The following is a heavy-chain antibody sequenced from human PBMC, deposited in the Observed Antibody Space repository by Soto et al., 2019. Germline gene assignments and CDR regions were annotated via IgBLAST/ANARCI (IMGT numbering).Heavy chain of an antibody. CDR1: GFTFSSYA. D-gene: IGHD2-2*02. CDR3: AKAPIVVVPAAIRRSAFDI. V-gene: IGHV3-23*01. J-gene: IGHJ3*02. CDR2: ISGSGGST. Sequence: GSLRLSCAASGFTFSSYAMSWVRQAPGKGLEWVSAISGSGGSTYYADSVKGRFTISRDNSKSTLYLQMNSLRAEDTAVYYCAKAPIVVVPAAIRRSAFDIWGQGTMVTVSS.